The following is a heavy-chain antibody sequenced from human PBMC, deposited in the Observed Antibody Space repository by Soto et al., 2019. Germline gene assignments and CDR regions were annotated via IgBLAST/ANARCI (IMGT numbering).Heavy chain of an antibody. D-gene: IGHD3-9*01. CDR3: ARNPVTGYYLQEGWFDP. V-gene: IGHV2-5*02. Sequence: QITLKESGPTLVKPTQTLTLTCTFSGFSLSTSGVGVGWIRQPPGKALEWLALIYWDDDKRYSPSLKSRLTITKDTSKNQVVLTMTNMDPVDTATYYCARNPVTGYYLQEGWFDPWGQGTLVTVSS. J-gene: IGHJ5*02. CDR2: IYWDDDK. CDR1: GFSLSTSGVG.